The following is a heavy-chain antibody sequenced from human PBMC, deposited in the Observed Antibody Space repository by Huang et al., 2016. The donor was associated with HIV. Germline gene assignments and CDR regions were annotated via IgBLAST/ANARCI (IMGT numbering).Heavy chain of an antibody. CDR2: ISYDGKTK. D-gene: IGHD6-13*01. Sequence: QVQLVESGGGVVQPGRSLRISCAASGFTFSSYGMHWVRQAPGKGLELVAVISYDGKTKYYADSVKGRFSISRDNSKTTVYLQLNSLRVGDTAVYYCAKGGSAAAVLDFWGQGTLVTVSS. CDR1: GFTFSSYG. J-gene: IGHJ4*02. V-gene: IGHV3-30*18. CDR3: AKGGSAAAVLDF.